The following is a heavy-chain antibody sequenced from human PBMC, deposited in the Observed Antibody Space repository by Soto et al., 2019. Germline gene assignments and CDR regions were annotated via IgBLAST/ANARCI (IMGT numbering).Heavy chain of an antibody. J-gene: IGHJ4*02. CDR1: GGSISSYY. D-gene: IGHD4-17*01. Sequence: PSETLSLTCTVSGGSISSYYWSWIRQPPGKGLEWIGYIYYSGSTNYNPSLKSRVTISVDTSKNQFSLKLSSVTAADTAVYYCARDRDGDYDYWGQGTLVTVSS. V-gene: IGHV4-59*01. CDR3: ARDRDGDYDY. CDR2: IYYSGST.